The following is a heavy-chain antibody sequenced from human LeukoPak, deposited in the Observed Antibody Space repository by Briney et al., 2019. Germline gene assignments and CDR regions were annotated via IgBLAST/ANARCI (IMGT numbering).Heavy chain of an antibody. CDR3: ARSPLDSGSYAFDY. CDR2: IVGSGGRT. CDR1: GFTFSSYA. Sequence: GGSLRLSCAASGFTFSSYAMSWVRQAPGKGLEWVSSIVGSGGRTYYADSVKGRFTISRDNSKNTLYLQMNSLRAEDTAVYYCARSPLDSGSYAFDYWGQGTLVTVSS. J-gene: IGHJ4*02. V-gene: IGHV3-23*01. D-gene: IGHD1-26*01.